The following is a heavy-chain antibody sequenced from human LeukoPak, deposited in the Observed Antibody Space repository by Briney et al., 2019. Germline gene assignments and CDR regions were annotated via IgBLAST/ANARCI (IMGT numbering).Heavy chain of an antibody. V-gene: IGHV3-30*18. CDR3: AKGSTVTTLGWFDP. J-gene: IGHJ5*02. CDR2: ISYDGSNK. D-gene: IGHD4-11*01. Sequence: GGSLRLSCAASGFTFSSYAMSWVRQAPGKGLEWVAVISYDGSNKYYADSVKGRFTISRDNSKNTLYLQMNSLRAEDTAVYYCAKGSTVTTLGWFDPWGQGTLVTVS. CDR1: GFTFSSYA.